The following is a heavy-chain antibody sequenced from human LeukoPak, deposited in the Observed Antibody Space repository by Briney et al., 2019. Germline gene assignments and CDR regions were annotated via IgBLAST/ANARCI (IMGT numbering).Heavy chain of an antibody. J-gene: IGHJ5*02. CDR3: AKRATVTYNWFDP. CDR1: GFTFSSYA. D-gene: IGHD4-17*01. V-gene: IGHV3-23*01. Sequence: GASLRLSCAASGFTFSSYAMSWVRQAPGKGLEWVSLISGNGGSAYYADSVKGRFTISRDNSKNTLYLQMNNLRAEDTAVYYCAKRATVTYNWFDPWGQGTLVTVSS. CDR2: ISGNGGSA.